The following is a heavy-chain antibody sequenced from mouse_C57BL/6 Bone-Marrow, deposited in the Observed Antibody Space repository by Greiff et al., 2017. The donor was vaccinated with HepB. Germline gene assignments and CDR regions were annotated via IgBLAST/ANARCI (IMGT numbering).Heavy chain of an antibody. J-gene: IGHJ3*01. V-gene: IGHV5-12*01. Sequence: DVMLVESGGGLVQPGGSLKLSCAASGFTFSDYYMYWVRQTPERRLEWVAYISNGGGSTYYPDTVKGRFTISRDNAKNTLYLQMSRLKSEDTAMYYCASGESSWFAYWGQGTLVTVSA. CDR1: GFTFSDYY. CDR2: ISNGGGST. D-gene: IGHD1-3*01. CDR3: ASGESSWFAY.